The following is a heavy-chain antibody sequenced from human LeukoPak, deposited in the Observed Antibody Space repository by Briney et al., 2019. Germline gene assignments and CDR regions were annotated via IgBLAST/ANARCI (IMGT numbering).Heavy chain of an antibody. CDR3: AADLGLPSSGWSNWFDP. V-gene: IGHV1-58*01. CDR2: IVVGSGNT. Sequence: SVKVSCKASGFTFTSSAVQWVRQARGQRLEWIGWIVVGSGNTNYAQKLQERVTITRDMSTSTAYMELSSLRSEDTAVYYCAADLGLPSSGWSNWFDPWGQGTLVSVSS. CDR1: GFTFTSSA. J-gene: IGHJ5*02. D-gene: IGHD6-19*01.